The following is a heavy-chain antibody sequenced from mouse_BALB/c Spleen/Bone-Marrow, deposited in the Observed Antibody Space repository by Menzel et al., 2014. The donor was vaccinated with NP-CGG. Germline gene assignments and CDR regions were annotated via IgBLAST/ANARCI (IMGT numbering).Heavy chain of an antibody. CDR1: GYAFSSSW. D-gene: IGHD1-1*01. CDR3: ARLLGYYFDY. J-gene: IGHJ2*01. Sequence: QVQLQQPGPELVKPGASVKISCKASGYAFSSSWMNWVKQRPGQGLEWIGRIYPGDGDTNYNGKFKGKATLTADKSSSTAYMQLSSLTSVDSAVYFCARLLGYYFDYWGQGTTLPVSS. CDR2: IYPGDGDT. V-gene: IGHV1-82*01.